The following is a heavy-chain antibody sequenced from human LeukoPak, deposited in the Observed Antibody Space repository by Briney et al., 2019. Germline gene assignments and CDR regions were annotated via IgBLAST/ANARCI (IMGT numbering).Heavy chain of an antibody. J-gene: IGHJ4*02. D-gene: IGHD3-10*01. Sequence: SETLSLTCAVYGGSFSGYYWSWVRQPPGKGLEWIGEINHSGSTNYNPSLKSRVTISVDTSKNQFSLKLNSVTGADTAVYYCARVLWFGESDFYFDYWGQGTLVTVSS. CDR3: ARVLWFGESDFYFDY. CDR1: GGSFSGYY. CDR2: INHSGST. V-gene: IGHV4-34*01.